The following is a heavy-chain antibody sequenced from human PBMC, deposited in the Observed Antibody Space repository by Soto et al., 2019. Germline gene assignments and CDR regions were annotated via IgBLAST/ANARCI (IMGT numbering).Heavy chain of an antibody. CDR1: GFTFSDYY. V-gene: IGHV3-11*06. D-gene: IGHD2-15*01. Sequence: PGGSLRLSCAASGFTFSDYYMSWIRQAPGRGLEWVSYIRSGDSYVSYADSVKGRFTISRDNAKNSLYLQMSSLRAEDTAVYYCARDGSRFCSSGSCRGGYYYYGLDVWGQGTTVTVSS. CDR2: IRSGDSYV. J-gene: IGHJ6*02. CDR3: ARDGSRFCSSGSCRGGYYYYGLDV.